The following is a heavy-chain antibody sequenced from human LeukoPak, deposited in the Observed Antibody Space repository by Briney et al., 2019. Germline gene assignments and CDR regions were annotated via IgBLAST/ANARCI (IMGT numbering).Heavy chain of an antibody. V-gene: IGHV5-10-1*01. CDR2: IDPSESYT. J-gene: IGHJ4*02. D-gene: IGHD4-17*01. CDR3: ARLVTTVTTADY. CDR1: VYSVTSYC. Sequence: GECLWISCEGSVYSVTSYCISCVRQMPGKGLEWMGRIDPSESYTNYSPCFQGHVTISADKCISAAYLQWSSLKASDTAMYYCARLVTTVTTADYWGQATLVTVSS.